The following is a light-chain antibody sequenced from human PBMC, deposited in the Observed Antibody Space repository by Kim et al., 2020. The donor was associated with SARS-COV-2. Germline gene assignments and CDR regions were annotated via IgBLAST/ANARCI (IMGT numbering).Light chain of an antibody. CDR1: KLGDKY. Sequence: VPPGQTATITCSGDKLGDKYACWYQQKPGQSPVPVIYQDNKRPSGIPERFSGSNSGNTATLTISGTQAMDEADYYCQAWDSTFWVFGGGTQLTVL. CDR3: QAWDSTFWV. J-gene: IGLJ3*02. V-gene: IGLV3-1*01. CDR2: QDN.